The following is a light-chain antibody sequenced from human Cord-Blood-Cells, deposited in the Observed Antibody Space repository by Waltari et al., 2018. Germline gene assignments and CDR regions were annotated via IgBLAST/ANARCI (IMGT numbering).Light chain of an antibody. CDR2: DAS. Sequence: EIVLTQSPATLSLSPGERATLSCRASQSVSSYLAWYQLKPGQAPRLLIYDASNRATGIPARFSGSGSGTDFTLTNSSLEPEDFAVYYCQQRSNWPPITFGQGTRLEIK. J-gene: IGKJ5*01. CDR3: QQRSNWPPIT. CDR1: QSVSSY. V-gene: IGKV3-11*01.